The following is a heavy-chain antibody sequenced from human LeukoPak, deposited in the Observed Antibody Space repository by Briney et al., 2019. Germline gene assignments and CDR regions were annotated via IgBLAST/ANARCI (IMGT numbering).Heavy chain of an antibody. CDR3: ARDHTYSSGWSFDY. CDR2: IKQDGSEK. J-gene: IGHJ4*02. V-gene: IGHV3-7*01. D-gene: IGHD6-19*01. CDR1: GFTFSSYW. Sequence: GGSLRLSCAASGFTFSSYWMSWVRQAPGKGLEWVANIKQDGSEKYYVDSVKGRFTISRDNAKNSLYLQMNSLRAEDTAMYYCARDHTYSSGWSFDYWGQGTLVTVSS.